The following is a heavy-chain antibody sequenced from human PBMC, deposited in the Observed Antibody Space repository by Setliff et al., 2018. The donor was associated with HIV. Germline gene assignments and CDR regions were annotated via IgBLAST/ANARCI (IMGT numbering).Heavy chain of an antibody. CDR1: GGTFSSYA. CDR3: ARDSSFNMDV. CDR2: ISAYNGNT. J-gene: IGHJ6*03. V-gene: IGHV1-18*01. Sequence: ASVKVSCKASGGTFSSYAISWVRQAPGQGLEWMGWISAYNGNTNYAQKLQGRVTMTKDTSTSTAYMELRSLRSDDTAVYYCARDSSFNMDVWGKGTTVTVSS.